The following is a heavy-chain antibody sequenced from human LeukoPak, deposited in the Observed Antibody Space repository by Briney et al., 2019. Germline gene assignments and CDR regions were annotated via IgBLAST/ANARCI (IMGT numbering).Heavy chain of an antibody. V-gene: IGHV1-69*05. J-gene: IGHJ4*02. CDR3: AREKYYGSGGIDY. CDR2: IIPIFGTA. D-gene: IGHD3-10*01. CDR1: GGTFSSYA. Sequence: SVKVSCKASGGTFSSYAISWVRQAPGQGLEWMGRIIPIFGTANYAQKFQGRVTITTDESTSTAYMELSSLRSEDTAVYYCAREKYYGSGGIDYWGQGTLVTVSP.